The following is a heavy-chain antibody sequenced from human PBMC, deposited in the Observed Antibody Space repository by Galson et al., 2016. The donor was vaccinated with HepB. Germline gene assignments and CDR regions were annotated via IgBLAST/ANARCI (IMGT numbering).Heavy chain of an antibody. J-gene: IGHJ4*02. CDR2: ISGSGNST. D-gene: IGHD3-10*01. CDR3: AKMSLLSGGDFDY. V-gene: IGHV3-23*01. Sequence: SLRLSCAAFGFTFSSYAMSWVRQAPGKGLEWVSAISGSGNSTYYADSVKGRFTISRDNSKNTLYLQVNSLRVEDTAVYYCAKMSLLSGGDFDYWGQGTLVTVSS. CDR1: GFTFSSYA.